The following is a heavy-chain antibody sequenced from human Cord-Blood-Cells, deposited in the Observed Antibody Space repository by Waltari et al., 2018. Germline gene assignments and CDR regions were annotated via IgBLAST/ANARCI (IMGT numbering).Heavy chain of an antibody. CDR2: IYYSGST. Sequence: QLQLQESGPGLVKPSETLSLTCTVSGGAISSRGYYWGWIRQPPGKGLEWIGIIYYSGSTYYTPSLKSRVTISVDTSKNQFSLKLSSVTAADTAVYYCATPRDWGQGTLVTVSS. CDR3: ATPRD. V-gene: IGHV4-39*01. CDR1: GGAISSRGYY. J-gene: IGHJ4*02.